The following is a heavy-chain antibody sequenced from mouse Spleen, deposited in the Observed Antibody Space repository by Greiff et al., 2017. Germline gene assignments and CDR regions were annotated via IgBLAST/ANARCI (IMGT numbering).Heavy chain of an antibody. CDR2: IYPSDSET. CDR1: GYTFTSYW. Sequence: QVHVKQPGAELVRPGSSVKLSCKASGYTFTSYWMDWVKQRPGQGLEWIGNIYPSDSETHYNQKFKDKATLTVDKSSSTAYMQLSSLTSEDSAVYYCARPGSPGYWGQGTLVTVSA. V-gene: IGHV1-61*01. CDR3: ARPGSPGY. J-gene: IGHJ3*01.